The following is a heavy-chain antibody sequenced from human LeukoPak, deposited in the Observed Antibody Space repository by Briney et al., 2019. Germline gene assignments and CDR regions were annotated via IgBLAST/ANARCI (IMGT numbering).Heavy chain of an antibody. CDR3: ARGGWNYYGSGRHNHPKGGYFDY. J-gene: IGHJ4*02. V-gene: IGHV4-31*03. CDR1: GGSISSGGYY. D-gene: IGHD3-10*01. CDR2: IYYSGST. Sequence: PSQTLSLTCTVSGGSISSGGYYWSWIRQHPGKGLEWIGYIYYSGSTYYNPSLKSRVTISVDTSKNQFSLKLSSVTAADTAVYYCARGGWNYYGSGRHNHPKGGYFDYWGQGTLVTVSS.